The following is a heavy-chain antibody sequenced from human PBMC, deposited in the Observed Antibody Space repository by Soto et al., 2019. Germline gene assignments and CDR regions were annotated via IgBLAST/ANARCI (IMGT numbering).Heavy chain of an antibody. D-gene: IGHD2-21*01. CDR3: TTVYSNSEHFFDH. CDR1: GFTFSNAW. J-gene: IGHJ4*02. V-gene: IGHV3-15*01. Sequence: EVQLVESGGGLVKPGGSLRLSCAASGFTFSNAWMSWVRQAPGKGLEWVGRIKSKADGGTTYYAAPVKGRFTISRDDSKTPLYLQMNSLKTEDTAVYYCTTVYSNSEHFFDHWGQGTLVSVSS. CDR2: IKSKADGGTT.